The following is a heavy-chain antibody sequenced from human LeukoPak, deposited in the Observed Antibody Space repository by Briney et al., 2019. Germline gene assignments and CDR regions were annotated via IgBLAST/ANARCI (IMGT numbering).Heavy chain of an antibody. D-gene: IGHD6-19*01. J-gene: IGHJ5*02. Sequence: GASVTVSCKASGGTFSSYAISWVRQAPGQGLEWMGGIIPIFGTANYAQKFQGRVTITADESTSTAYMELSSLRSEDTAVYYCARMRVAGYNWFDPWGQGTLVTVSS. CDR1: GGTFSSYA. CDR2: IIPIFGTA. V-gene: IGHV1-69*13. CDR3: ARMRVAGYNWFDP.